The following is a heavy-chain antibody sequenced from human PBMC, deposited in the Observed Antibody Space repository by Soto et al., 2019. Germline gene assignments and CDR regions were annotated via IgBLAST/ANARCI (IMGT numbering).Heavy chain of an antibody. V-gene: IGHV1-69*13. Sequence: SVKVSCKASGGTFSSYAISWVRQAPGQGLEWMGGIIPIFGTANYAQKFQGRVTITADESTSTAYMELSSLRSEDTAVYYCARDRPRGSGWYVYFDYWGQGTLFTVSS. CDR2: IIPIFGTA. J-gene: IGHJ4*02. CDR1: GGTFSSYA. D-gene: IGHD6-19*01. CDR3: ARDRPRGSGWYVYFDY.